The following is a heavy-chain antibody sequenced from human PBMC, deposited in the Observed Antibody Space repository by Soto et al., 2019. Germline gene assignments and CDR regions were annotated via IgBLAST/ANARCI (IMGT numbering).Heavy chain of an antibody. CDR3: AAVYGSGRYDY. D-gene: IGHD3-10*01. V-gene: IGHV3-33*01. CDR2: IWYDGSNK. CDR1: GFTFSSYG. J-gene: IGHJ4*02. Sequence: QVQLVESGGGVVQPGRSLRLSCAASGFTFSSYGMHWVRQAPGKGLEWVAVIWYDGSNKYYADSVMGRFTISRDNSKNTLYLQMNSLRAEDTAVYYCAAVYGSGRYDYWGQGTLVTVSS.